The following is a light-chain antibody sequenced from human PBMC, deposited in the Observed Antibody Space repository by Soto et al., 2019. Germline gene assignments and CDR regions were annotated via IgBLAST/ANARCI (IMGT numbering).Light chain of an antibody. Sequence: IQVNQSPSTLSANVGDRVTITCRASQSISSWLAWYQQKPGKAPKLLIYDASSLESGVPSRFSGSGSGTEFTLTISSLQPDDFATYYCQQYNSYSWTFGLGT. J-gene: IGKJ1*01. CDR2: DAS. CDR1: QSISSW. CDR3: QQYNSYSWT. V-gene: IGKV1-5*01.